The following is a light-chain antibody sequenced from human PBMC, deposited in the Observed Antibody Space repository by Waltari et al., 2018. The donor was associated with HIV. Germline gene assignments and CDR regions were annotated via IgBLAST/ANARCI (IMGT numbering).Light chain of an antibody. V-gene: IGKV2-28*01. Sequence: VVMIQSPRYLPVSFGEPASISCVSNESLRHENGFNYLDWYLQRPGRAPQLLIQLATYRAFGVPTRFGGSASDTNFTLTISRLETGDVGLYYCMQTLRIPWTFGQGTRV. CDR2: LAT. CDR3: MQTLRIPWT. J-gene: IGKJ1*01. CDR1: ESLRHENGFNY.